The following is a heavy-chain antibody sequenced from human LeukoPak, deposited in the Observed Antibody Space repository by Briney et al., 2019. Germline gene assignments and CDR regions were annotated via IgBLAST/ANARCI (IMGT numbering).Heavy chain of an antibody. V-gene: IGHV3-23*01. J-gene: IGHJ4*02. CDR3: AKENAAASTYLDNRFDY. D-gene: IGHD6-13*01. CDR1: GFTFSSYA. Sequence: GGPLSLFCVAPGFTFSSYARSGVGQAPGKGLDWLSAISERGGRTHYADSVEGRFTISRDNSKNTLYLQMNRLRVEDTAVYYCAKENAAASTYLDNRFDYWGQGTLVTVSS. CDR2: ISERGGRT.